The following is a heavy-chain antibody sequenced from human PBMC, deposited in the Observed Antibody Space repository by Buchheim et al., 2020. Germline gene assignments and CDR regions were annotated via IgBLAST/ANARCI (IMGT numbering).Heavy chain of an antibody. CDR3: ARVLKMATGGGWGYGSGHYYYMDV. CDR1: GGSVSYDY. CDR2: MSYGGST. Sequence: QVQLQESGPGLMKPSETLSLTCAVSGGSVSYDYWSWIRQPPGKGLDWIGYMSYGGSTKYNPSFQSRVTLSLDTSKNQFSLNLNSVTAADTAVYYCARVLKMATGGGWGYGSGHYYYMDVWGKGTT. J-gene: IGHJ6*03. V-gene: IGHV4-59*02. D-gene: IGHD5-24*01.